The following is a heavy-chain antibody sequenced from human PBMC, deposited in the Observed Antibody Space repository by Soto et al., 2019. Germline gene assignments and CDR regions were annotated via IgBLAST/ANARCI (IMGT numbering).Heavy chain of an antibody. CDR2: INHSGST. D-gene: IGHD6-13*01. CDR1: GGSFSGYY. V-gene: IGHV4-34*01. J-gene: IGHJ4*02. CDR3: ARWGIAAAGTFGGKLDY. Sequence: QVQLQQWGAGLLKPSETLSLTCAVYGGSFSGYYWSWIRQPPGKGLEWIGEINHSGSTNYNPSLKSRVTISVDTSKNQFSLKLSSVTAADTAVYYCARWGIAAAGTFGGKLDYWGQGTLVTVSS.